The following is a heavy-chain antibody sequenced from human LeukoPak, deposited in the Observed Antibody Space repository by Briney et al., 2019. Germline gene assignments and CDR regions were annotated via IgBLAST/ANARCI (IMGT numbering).Heavy chain of an antibody. Sequence: ASVKVSCKASGYTFTGYYMHWVRQAPGQGPEWMGWINPNSGGTNYAQKFQGRVTMTRDTSISTAYMELSRLRSDDTAVYYCARGSTYYYDSSGYYSTDFDYWGQGTLVTVSS. D-gene: IGHD3-22*01. CDR2: INPNSGGT. J-gene: IGHJ4*02. CDR3: ARGSTYYYDSSGYYSTDFDY. CDR1: GYTFTGYY. V-gene: IGHV1-2*02.